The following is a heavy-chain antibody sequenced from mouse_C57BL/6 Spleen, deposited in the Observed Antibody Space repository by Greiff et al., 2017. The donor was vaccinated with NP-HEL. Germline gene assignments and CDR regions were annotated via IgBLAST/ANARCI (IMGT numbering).Heavy chain of an antibody. CDR3: ARKADYYGSGGGFAY. V-gene: IGHV1-69*01. D-gene: IGHD1-1*01. CDR1: GYTFTSYW. CDR2: IDPSDSYT. Sequence: QVQLQQPGAELVMPGASVKLSCKASGYTFTSYWMHWVKQRPGQGLEWIGEIDPSDSYTNYNQKFKGKSTLTVDKSSSTAYMQLSSLTSEDSAVYYCARKADYYGSGGGFAYWGQGTLVTVSA. J-gene: IGHJ3*01.